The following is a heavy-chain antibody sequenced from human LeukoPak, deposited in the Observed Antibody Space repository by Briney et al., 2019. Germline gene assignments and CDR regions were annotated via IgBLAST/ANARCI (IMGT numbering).Heavy chain of an antibody. V-gene: IGHV3-21*01. CDR2: ISSSSSYI. CDR3: ARVLSYSSSWYDFDY. Sequence: GGSLRLSCAASGFTFSSYSMNWVRQAPGKGLEWVSSISSSSSYIYYADSVKGRFTISRDNAKNSLYLQMNSLRAEDTAVYYCARVLSYSSSWYDFDYWGQGTLVTVSS. J-gene: IGHJ4*02. CDR1: GFTFSSYS. D-gene: IGHD6-13*01.